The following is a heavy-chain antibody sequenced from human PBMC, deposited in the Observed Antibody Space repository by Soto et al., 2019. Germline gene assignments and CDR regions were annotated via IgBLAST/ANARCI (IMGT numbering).Heavy chain of an antibody. CDR1: GGSISSSTYY. Sequence: SETLSLTCTVSGGSISSSTYYWGWIRQPPGKGLEWIGSIYYSRTTYYNPSLKSRVTISVDTSKNQFSLKLSSVTAADTAVYYCARDRCSGGSCYLGHRYYFDYWGQGTLVTVSS. CDR2: IYYSRTT. J-gene: IGHJ4*02. D-gene: IGHD2-15*01. V-gene: IGHV4-39*07. CDR3: ARDRCSGGSCYLGHRYYFDY.